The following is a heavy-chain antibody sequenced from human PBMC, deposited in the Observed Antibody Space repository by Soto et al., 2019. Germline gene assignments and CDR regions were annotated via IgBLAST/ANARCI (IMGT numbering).Heavy chain of an antibody. Sequence: SETLSLTCTVSGGSISSGGYYWSWIRQHPGKGLEWIGYIYYSGSTYYNPSLKSRVTISVDTSKNQFSLKLSSVTAADTAVYYCARAQGGYCSGGSCYWFDPWGQGTLVTVSS. CDR1: GGSISSGGYY. V-gene: IGHV4-31*03. CDR3: ARAQGGYCSGGSCYWFDP. D-gene: IGHD2-15*01. CDR2: IYYSGST. J-gene: IGHJ5*02.